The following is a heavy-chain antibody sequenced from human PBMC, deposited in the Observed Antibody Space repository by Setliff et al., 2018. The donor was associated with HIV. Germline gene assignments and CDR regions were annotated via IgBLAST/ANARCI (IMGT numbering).Heavy chain of an antibody. Sequence: PGGSLRLSCAASGFTLRSYMMNWVRQAPGKGLEWVSGISDSGGSTYYADSVKGRFTISRDNSKNTLNLQMNSLRAEDTAVYYCASGYSSSSPRRDYWGQGTLVTVSS. CDR2: ISDSGGST. CDR1: GFTLRSYM. J-gene: IGHJ4*02. V-gene: IGHV3-23*01. CDR3: ASGYSSSSPRRDY. D-gene: IGHD6-6*01.